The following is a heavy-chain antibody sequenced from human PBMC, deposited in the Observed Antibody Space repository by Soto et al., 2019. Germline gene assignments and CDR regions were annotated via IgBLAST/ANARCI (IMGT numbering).Heavy chain of an antibody. D-gene: IGHD4-17*01. CDR2: ISASDGST. J-gene: IGHJ6*02. CDR1: GFIFSSYA. CDR3: AKYSIPRGATVPTYSGMDV. V-gene: IGHV3-23*01. Sequence: EVQVLESGGGLVQPGGSLRLSCAASGFIFSSYAMSWVRQAPGKGLEWVSAISASDGSTYYADSVKGRFTISRDNSKKTLYLQMNSLRAEDTAVYYCAKYSIPRGATVPTYSGMDVWGQGTTVTVSS.